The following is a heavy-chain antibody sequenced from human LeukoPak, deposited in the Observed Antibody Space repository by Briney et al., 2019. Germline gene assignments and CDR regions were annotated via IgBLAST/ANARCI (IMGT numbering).Heavy chain of an antibody. Sequence: GGSLRLSCAASGFTFSDHYMSWIRQAPGKGLEWVSYISSSGSTIYYADSVKGRFTISRDNAKNSLYLQMNSLRAEDTAVYYCARDLGYCGGDCYSGPDDYWGQGTLVTVSS. D-gene: IGHD2-21*02. CDR1: GFTFSDHY. CDR2: ISSSGSTI. J-gene: IGHJ4*02. V-gene: IGHV3-11*04. CDR3: ARDLGYCGGDCYSGPDDY.